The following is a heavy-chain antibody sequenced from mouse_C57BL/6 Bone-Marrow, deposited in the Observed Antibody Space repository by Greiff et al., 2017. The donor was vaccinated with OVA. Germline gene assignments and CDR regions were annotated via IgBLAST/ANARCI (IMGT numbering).Heavy chain of an antibody. CDR2: IDPSDSYT. CDR1: GYTFTSYW. J-gene: IGHJ3*01. Sequence: QVQLQQPGAELVRPGTSVKLSCKASGYTFTSYWMHWVKQRPGQGLEWIGVIDPSDSYTNYNQKFKGKATLTVEKPSSTAYMQLSSLTSEDSAVYGCATRSPALYGGSSSFAYWGQGTLVTVSA. D-gene: IGHD1-1*01. V-gene: IGHV1-59*01. CDR3: ATRSPALYGGSSSFAY.